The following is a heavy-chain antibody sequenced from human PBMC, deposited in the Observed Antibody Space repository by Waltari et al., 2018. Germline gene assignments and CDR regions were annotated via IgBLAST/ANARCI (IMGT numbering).Heavy chain of an antibody. D-gene: IGHD1-26*01. CDR3: ARDSGSYYPFDY. Sequence: EVQLVETGGGLIQPGGSLRLSCAASGFTVSRNYMTWVRQAPGKGLEWVSGIYTSGSTYYADSVKGRFTISRDNAKNSLYLQMNSLRAEDTAVYYCARDSGSYYPFDYWGQGTLVTVSS. J-gene: IGHJ4*02. CDR1: GFTVSRNY. CDR2: IYTSGST. V-gene: IGHV3-53*02.